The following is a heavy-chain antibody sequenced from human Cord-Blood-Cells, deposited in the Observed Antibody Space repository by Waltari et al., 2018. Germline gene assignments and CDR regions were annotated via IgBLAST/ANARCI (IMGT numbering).Heavy chain of an antibody. Sequence: EVQLVESGGGLVKPGGSLRLSCAASGFTFSNAWMSWVRPAPGKGLEWVGRIKRKTEGGTTDYAAPVKGRFTISRDDSKNTLYLQMNSLKTEDTAVYYCTTDKLGPSYYFDYWGQGTLVTVSS. V-gene: IGHV3-15*01. J-gene: IGHJ4*02. D-gene: IGHD7-27*01. CDR2: IKRKTEGGTT. CDR3: TTDKLGPSYYFDY. CDR1: GFTFSNAW.